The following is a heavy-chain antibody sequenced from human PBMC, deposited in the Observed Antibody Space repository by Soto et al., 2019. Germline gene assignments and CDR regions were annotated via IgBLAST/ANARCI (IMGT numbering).Heavy chain of an antibody. V-gene: IGHV3-21*01. D-gene: IGHD2-15*01. CDR1: GFTFSSYS. J-gene: IGHJ4*02. Sequence: PGGSLRLSCAASGFTFSSYSMNWVRQAPGKGLEWVSSISSSSSKIYYADSVKGRFTISRDNSKNTLYLQMNSLRAEDTAVLYCARDGYGHCSGGTYYLDSPDYWGQGTLVTVSS. CDR2: ISSSSSKI. CDR3: ARDGYGHCSGGTYYLDSPDY.